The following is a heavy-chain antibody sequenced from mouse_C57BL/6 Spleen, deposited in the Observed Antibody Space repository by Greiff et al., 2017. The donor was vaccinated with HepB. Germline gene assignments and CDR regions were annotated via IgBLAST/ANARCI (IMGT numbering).Heavy chain of an antibody. V-gene: IGHV14-2*01. CDR3: ARGPGSSPFAY. J-gene: IGHJ3*01. CDR2: FDPEDGET. Sequence: EVKLVESGAELVKPGASVKLSCTASGFNIKDYYMHWVKQRTEQGLEWIGRFDPEDGETKYAPKFQGKAPRPADTSSNTAYLPLSSLTSEDTAVYYCARGPGSSPFAYWGQGTLVTVSA. CDR1: GFNIKDYY. D-gene: IGHD1-1*01.